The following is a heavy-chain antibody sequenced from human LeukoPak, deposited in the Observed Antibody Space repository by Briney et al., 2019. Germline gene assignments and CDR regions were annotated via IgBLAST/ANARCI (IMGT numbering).Heavy chain of an antibody. CDR1: GFSFSSYE. CDR2: ISNRDNTI. V-gene: IGHV3-48*03. J-gene: IGHJ4*02. Sequence: GGSLRLSCAASGFSFSSYEMAWVRQAPGKGLEWLSFISNRDNTIHTADSVKGRFTISRDNAKNSLYLQMNSLRADDTAIYYCARVRGKAPFDYWGLGTLVTVSS. CDR3: ARVRGKAPFDY. D-gene: IGHD3-10*01.